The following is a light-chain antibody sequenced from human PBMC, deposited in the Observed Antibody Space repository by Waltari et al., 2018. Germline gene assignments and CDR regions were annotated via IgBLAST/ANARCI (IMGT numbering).Light chain of an antibody. V-gene: IGLV2-14*03. J-gene: IGLJ2*01. CDR2: DVS. CDR1: NSDIDAYDY. Sequence: QSALTQPASVSGSPGQSLPISCTGTNSDIDAYDYVSWYQQPPGKAPKLILSDVSGRPSGSSNRFSGSKSDNTASLTISGLQDEDEADYYCSSYATSNTVVFGGGTKVTVL. CDR3: SSYATSNTVV.